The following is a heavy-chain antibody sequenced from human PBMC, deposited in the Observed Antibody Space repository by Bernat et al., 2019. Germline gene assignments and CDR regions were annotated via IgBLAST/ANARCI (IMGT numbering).Heavy chain of an antibody. CDR2: IWYDGSNK. J-gene: IGHJ6*02. V-gene: IGHV3-33*01. Sequence: QVQLVESGGGVVQPGRSLRLSCAASGFTFSSYGMHWVRQAPGKALEWVAVIWYDGSNKYYADSVKGRFTISRDNSKITLYLQKNSLRAEETAVYYCARGYIAVAGIPYYYYGMDVWGQGTTVTVS. CDR1: GFTFSSYG. CDR3: ARGYIAVAGIPYYYYGMDV. D-gene: IGHD6-19*01.